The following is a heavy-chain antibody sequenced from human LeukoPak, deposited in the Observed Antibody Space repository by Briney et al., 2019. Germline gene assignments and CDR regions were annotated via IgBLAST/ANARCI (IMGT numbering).Heavy chain of an antibody. Sequence: QSGGSLRLSCAASGFTFSSYGMSWVRQAPGKGLEWVSAISGSGGSTYYADSVKGRFTISRDNSKNTLYLQMNSLRAEDTAVYYCAKDKQWLARGSFDYWGQGTLVTVSS. CDR1: GFTFSSYG. V-gene: IGHV3-23*01. CDR2: ISGSGGST. J-gene: IGHJ4*02. CDR3: AKDKQWLARGSFDY. D-gene: IGHD6-19*01.